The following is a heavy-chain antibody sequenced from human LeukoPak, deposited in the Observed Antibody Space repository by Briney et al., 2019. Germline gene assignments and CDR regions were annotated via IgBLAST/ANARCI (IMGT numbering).Heavy chain of an antibody. CDR1: GGSLSSGGYS. CDR2: IYHSGST. V-gene: IGHV4-39*07. CDR3: ARVEKYTSSGPTDP. Sequence: SETLSLTCAVSGGSLSSGGYSWSWIRQPPGKGLEWIGSIYHSGSTYYNPSLKSRVTISVDTSKNQFSLKLSCVTAADTAVYYGARVEKYTSSGPTDPWGQGTLVTVSS. J-gene: IGHJ5*02. D-gene: IGHD6-13*01.